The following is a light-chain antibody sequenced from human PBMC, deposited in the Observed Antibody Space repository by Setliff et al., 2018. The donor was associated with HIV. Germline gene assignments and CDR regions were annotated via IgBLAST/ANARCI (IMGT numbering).Light chain of an antibody. J-gene: IGLJ1*01. Sequence: SVLTQPASVSGSPGQSINISCTGTSSDIGTYNLVSWYQQYPGKAPKVMIYEVSKRPSGVSNRFSGSKSGNTASLTISGLQAEDEADYYCCSYAGSSTYVFGTGTKVT. CDR2: EVS. CDR3: CSYAGSSTYV. V-gene: IGLV2-23*02. CDR1: SSDIGTYNL.